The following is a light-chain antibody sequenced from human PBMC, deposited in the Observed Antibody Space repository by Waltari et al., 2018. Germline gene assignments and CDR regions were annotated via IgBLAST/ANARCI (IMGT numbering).Light chain of an antibody. Sequence: EIMMTQSPATLSVSPGERATLSCRASQSVSSNLAWYQQKPGQAPRLLIYGASTSATGIPARFSGSGSGTEFTLTISSLQSEDFAVYYCQQYNNWPPKTFGQGTKVEIK. J-gene: IGKJ1*01. CDR2: GAS. V-gene: IGKV3-15*01. CDR1: QSVSSN. CDR3: QQYNNWPPKT.